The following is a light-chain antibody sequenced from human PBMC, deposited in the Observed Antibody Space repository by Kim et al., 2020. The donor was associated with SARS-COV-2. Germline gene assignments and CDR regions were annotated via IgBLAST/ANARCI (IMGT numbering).Light chain of an antibody. V-gene: IGLV3-1*01. Sequence: VSPGQTSSITCSGDKLGDKYACWYQQKPGQSPVLVIYQDSKRPSGIPERFSGSNSGNTATLTISGTQAMDEADYYCQAWDSSTYVFGTGTKVTVL. CDR2: QDS. CDR3: QAWDSSTYV. CDR1: KLGDKY. J-gene: IGLJ1*01.